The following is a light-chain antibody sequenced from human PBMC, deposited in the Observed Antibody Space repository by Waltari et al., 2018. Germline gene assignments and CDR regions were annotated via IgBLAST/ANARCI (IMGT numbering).Light chain of an antibody. Sequence: QSVLTQPPSASGTPGQRVTLSCSGSPSNIGRNYVSWYQHLPGMAPKLLISRNNQRPSGVSDRFSASKSGTSASLAISGLRSDDEAEYYCAAWDDSLRGAVFGTGTKVSVL. V-gene: IGLV1-47*01. CDR2: RNN. J-gene: IGLJ1*01. CDR3: AAWDDSLRGAV. CDR1: PSNIGRNY.